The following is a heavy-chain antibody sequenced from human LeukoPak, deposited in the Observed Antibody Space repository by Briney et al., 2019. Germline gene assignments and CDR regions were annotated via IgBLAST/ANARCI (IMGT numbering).Heavy chain of an antibody. D-gene: IGHD3-22*01. CDR2: IVVGSGNT. J-gene: IGHJ3*02. V-gene: IGHV1-58*02. CDR1: GVTFTRTA. Sequence: AVTLTCTASGVTFTRTARQWGRQPRGQHIEGIGWIVVGSGNTNYAQTFQERVTITRDMSTSTAYMELSSLRSEDTAVYYCAAADYYDSSGYYPYAFHIWGQGTMVTVSS. CDR3: AAADYYDSSGYYPYAFHI.